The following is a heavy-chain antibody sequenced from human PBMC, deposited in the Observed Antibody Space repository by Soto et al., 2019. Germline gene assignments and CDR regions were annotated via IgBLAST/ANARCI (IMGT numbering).Heavy chain of an antibody. CDR2: IYNSGTT. V-gene: IGHV4-31*03. Sequence: QVQLQESGPGLVKPSETLSLTCTVSGGSITRGGYYWSWIRQHPGKGLEWIGYIYNSGTTYYNPPLETXXTISGDTSKNQFSLKLTSVTAADTAVYYCARDPAPWGQGTLVTVSS. CDR1: GGSITRGGYY. CDR3: ARDPAP. J-gene: IGHJ5*02.